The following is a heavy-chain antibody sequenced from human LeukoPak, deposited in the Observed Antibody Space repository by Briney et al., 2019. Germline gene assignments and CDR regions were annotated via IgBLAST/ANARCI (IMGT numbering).Heavy chain of an antibody. J-gene: IGHJ4*02. Sequence: SETLSLTCTVSGGSISGYYWSWIRQPPGKGLEWIGYIYYSGSTNYNPSLKSRVTLSVDTSKNQFSLKLTSVTAADTAVYYCARGRTFDNWGQGTLVTVSS. CDR2: IYYSGST. CDR3: ARGRTFDN. CDR1: GGSISGYY. V-gene: IGHV4-59*01.